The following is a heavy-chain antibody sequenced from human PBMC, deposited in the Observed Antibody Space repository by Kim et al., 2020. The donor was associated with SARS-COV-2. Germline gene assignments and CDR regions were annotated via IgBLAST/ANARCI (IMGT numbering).Heavy chain of an antibody. V-gene: IGHV1-2*02. CDR1: GYSFTGYL. J-gene: IGHJ3*02. D-gene: IGHD1-26*01. CDR2: INPNGGGT. Sequence: ASVKVSCKASGYSFTGYLIHWVRQAPGQGLEWMGWINPNGGGTKYAQKFQGRVTTTRDTSTSTAYMELTSLRSDDTAVYYCAREGATDAFDIWGQGAMVT. CDR3: AREGATDAFDI.